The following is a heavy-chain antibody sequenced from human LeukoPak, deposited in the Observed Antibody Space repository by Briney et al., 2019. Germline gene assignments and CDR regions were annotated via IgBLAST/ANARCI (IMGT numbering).Heavy chain of an antibody. J-gene: IGHJ4*02. CDR3: AKDRAIIAAAGHFDY. CDR2: ISYDGSNK. Sequence: GGSLRLSCAASGFTLSSYGMHWVRQAPGKGLEWVAVISYDGSNKYYADSVKGRFTIPRDNSKNTLYLQMNSLRAEDTAVYYCAKDRAIIAAAGHFDYWGQGTLVTVSS. V-gene: IGHV3-30*18. CDR1: GFTLSSYG. D-gene: IGHD6-13*01.